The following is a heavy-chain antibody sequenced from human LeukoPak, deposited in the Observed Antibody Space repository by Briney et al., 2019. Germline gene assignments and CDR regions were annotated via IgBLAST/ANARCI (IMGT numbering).Heavy chain of an antibody. D-gene: IGHD2-8*01. CDR1: GGSITSTNW. CDR3: SRENGAFSPFGY. J-gene: IGHJ4*02. V-gene: IGHV4-4*02. Sequence: SETLSLTCGVSGGSITSTNWWSWVRQPPGQGLEWIGEVSLSGLTNYNPSLSSRVIMALDTSKNHLSLHLTSVTAADTAVYYCSRENGAFSPFGYWGQGYLVTVSS. CDR2: VSLSGLT.